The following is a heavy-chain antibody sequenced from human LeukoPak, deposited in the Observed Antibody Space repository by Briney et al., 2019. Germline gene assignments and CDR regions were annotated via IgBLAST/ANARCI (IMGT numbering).Heavy chain of an antibody. D-gene: IGHD5-18*01. V-gene: IGHV4-59*11. J-gene: IGHJ4*02. CDR1: GVSINSHY. CDR2: VFNSERT. Sequence: SETLSLTCGVSGVSINSHYWSWIRQPPGKGLEWIGYVFNSERTKDNPSLKSRATLSADTSKNQLSLRLTSVTAADTAVYYCATIKRGSIFGYFDFWGQGIPVTVSS. CDR3: ATIKRGSIFGYFDF.